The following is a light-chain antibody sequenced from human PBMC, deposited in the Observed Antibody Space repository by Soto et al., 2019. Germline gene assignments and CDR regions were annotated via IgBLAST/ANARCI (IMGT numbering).Light chain of an antibody. Sequence: QSVLTQPPSASGTPGQRVTFSCSGSSSNIGNNYVCWYQQLPGAAPKLLIYNDTQRPSGVPDRFSASKSGTSASLAISGLRSEDEADYYCAAWSDGLSGWVFGGGTKLTVL. CDR1: SSNIGNNY. CDR3: AAWSDGLSGWV. J-gene: IGLJ3*02. CDR2: NDT. V-gene: IGLV1-47*02.